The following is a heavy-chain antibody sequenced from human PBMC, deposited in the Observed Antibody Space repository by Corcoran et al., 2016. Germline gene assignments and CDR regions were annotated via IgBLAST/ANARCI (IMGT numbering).Heavy chain of an antibody. CDR1: GFTFSSYS. V-gene: IGHV3-21*01. CDR2: ISSSSYI. D-gene: IGHD3-22*01. CDR3: ARAGNYYDSSGYFDY. Sequence: EVQLVESGGGLVKPGGSLRLSCAASGFTFSSYSMNGVRQAPGKGLAWVSSISSSSYIYYADSVKGRFTISGDKAKNSLYLQMNSLRAEDTAVYYCARAGNYYDSSGYFDYWGQGTLVTVSS. J-gene: IGHJ4*02.